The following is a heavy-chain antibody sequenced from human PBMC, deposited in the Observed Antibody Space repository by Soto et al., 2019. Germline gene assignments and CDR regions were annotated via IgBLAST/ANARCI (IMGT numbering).Heavy chain of an antibody. CDR3: ARELDIALMVYGISNGMDV. CDR2: ISYDGSNK. Sequence: GGSLRLSCAGSGFTFSSYTMHWVRQAPGKGLEWVAAISYDGSNKYYADSVKGRFTMSRDNSKNTLYLQMNSLRAEDTAVYYCARELDIALMVYGISNGMDVWGQGTTVTVSS. V-gene: IGHV3-30-3*01. D-gene: IGHD2-8*01. J-gene: IGHJ6*02. CDR1: GFTFSSYT.